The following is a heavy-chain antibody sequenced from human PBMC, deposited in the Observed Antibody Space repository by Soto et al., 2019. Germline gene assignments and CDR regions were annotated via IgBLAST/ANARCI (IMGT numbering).Heavy chain of an antibody. CDR3: ARTLRGRGVKYFDD. V-gene: IGHV6-1*01. CDR1: GDSVGNNSVA. Sequence: TFSLTFSISGDSVGNNSVAWNCVRQSPSRGLEWLGRTYYRSKWHYDYAPSVRSRITINPDTSKNHFSLQLNSVSPEDAAVYYCARTLRGRGVKYFDDWGQGTLVTVS. J-gene: IGHJ4*02. CDR2: TYYRSKWHY. D-gene: IGHD3-10*01.